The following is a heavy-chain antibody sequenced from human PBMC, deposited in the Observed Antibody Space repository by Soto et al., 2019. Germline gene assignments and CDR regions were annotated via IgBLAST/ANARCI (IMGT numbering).Heavy chain of an antibody. CDR3: ARVDIMRSSFFWFDP. CDR2: ICYKSKWYE. CDR1: GDSVSSNSAS. V-gene: IGHV6-1*01. J-gene: IGHJ5*02. Sequence: QVQLQQSGPGLVRPSQTLSVTCAISGDSVSSNSASWNWIRQSPSRGLQWLGRICYKSKWYEDYADYVRSRITISRDTSNNHISLYLNSVTPDDTAVYYCARVDIMRSSFFWFDPWGQGTLVTVSS. D-gene: IGHD2-15*01.